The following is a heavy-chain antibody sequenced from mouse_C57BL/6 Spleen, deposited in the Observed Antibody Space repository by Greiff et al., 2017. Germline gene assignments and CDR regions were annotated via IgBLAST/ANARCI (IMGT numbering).Heavy chain of an antibody. CDR3: ARSGFITTVVAPYCFDY. CDR2: INPNYGTT. D-gene: IGHD1-1*01. J-gene: IGHJ2*01. V-gene: IGHV1-39*01. Sequence: VQLQQSGPELVKPGASVKISCKASGYSFTDYNMNWVKQSNGKSLEWIGVINPNYGTTSYNQKFKGKATLTVDQSSSTAYMQLNSLTSEDSAVYYCARSGFITTVVAPYCFDYWGQGTTLTVSS. CDR1: GYSFTDYN.